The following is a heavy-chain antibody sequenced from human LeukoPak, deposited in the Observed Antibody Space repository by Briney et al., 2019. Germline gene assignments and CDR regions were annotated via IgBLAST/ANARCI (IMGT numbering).Heavy chain of an antibody. CDR2: IWYDGSNK. J-gene: IGHJ4*02. D-gene: IGHD3-10*02. Sequence: GRSLRLSCAASGFTFSSYGMHWVRQAPGKGLEWVAVIWYDGSNKYYADSVKGRFTISRDNSKNTLYLQMNSLRAEDTAVYYCARGGRVRGGNYFDYWGQGTLVTVSS. CDR1: GFTFSSYG. CDR3: ARGGRVRGGNYFDY. V-gene: IGHV3-33*01.